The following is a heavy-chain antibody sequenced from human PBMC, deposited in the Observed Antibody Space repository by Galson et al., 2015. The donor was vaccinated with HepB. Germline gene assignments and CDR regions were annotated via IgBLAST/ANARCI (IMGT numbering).Heavy chain of an antibody. CDR3: ATDTVTTLSFPEGVDWFDP. D-gene: IGHD4-17*01. J-gene: IGHJ5*02. V-gene: IGHV3-23*01. CDR2: ISGSGGST. CDR1: GFTFSSYA. Sequence: SLRLSCAASGFTFSSYAMSWVRQAPGKGLEWVSAISGSGGSTYYADSVKGRFTISRDNSKNTLYLQMNSLRAEDTAVYYCATDTVTTLSFPEGVDWFDPWGQGTLVTVSS.